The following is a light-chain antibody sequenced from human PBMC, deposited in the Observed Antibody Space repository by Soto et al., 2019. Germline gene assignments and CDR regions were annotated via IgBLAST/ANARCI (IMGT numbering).Light chain of an antibody. CDR3: QPASHWPRET. CDR1: QSVSSY. J-gene: IGKJ2*01. Sequence: EIVLTQSPATLSLSPGERATLSCRASQSVSSYLAWYQQKAGQAPRLLIYDASNRATGIPARFSGSGSGTDFPLTLSRLEAEDFAVYYCQPASHWPRETFGQGTKLEIK. CDR2: DAS. V-gene: IGKV3-11*01.